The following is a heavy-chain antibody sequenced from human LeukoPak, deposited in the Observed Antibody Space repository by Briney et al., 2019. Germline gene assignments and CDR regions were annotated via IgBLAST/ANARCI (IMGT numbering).Heavy chain of an antibody. CDR1: GGTFSSYA. CDR3: ARVQGLGYCSGGSCPEYNWFDP. V-gene: IGHV1-69*06. CDR2: IIPIFGTA. D-gene: IGHD2-15*01. J-gene: IGHJ5*02. Sequence: ASVKVSCKASGGTFSSYAISWVRQAPGQGLEWMGGIIPIFGTANYAQKFQGRVTITADKSTSTAYMELSSLRSEDTAVYYCARVQGLGYCSGGSCPEYNWFDPWGQGTLVTVSS.